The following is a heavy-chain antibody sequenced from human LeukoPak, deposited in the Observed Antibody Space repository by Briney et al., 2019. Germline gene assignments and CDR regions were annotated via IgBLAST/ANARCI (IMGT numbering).Heavy chain of an antibody. J-gene: IGHJ4*02. Sequence: SVKVSCKASGSTFSSYAIGWVRQAPGQGLEWMGRIIPILGIANYAQKFQGRVTITADKSTSTAYMELSSLRSEDTAVYYCAREGISSYSSSSSFDYWGQGTLVTVSS. V-gene: IGHV1-69*04. CDR3: AREGISSYSSSSSFDY. CDR1: GSTFSSYA. D-gene: IGHD6-6*01. CDR2: IIPILGIA.